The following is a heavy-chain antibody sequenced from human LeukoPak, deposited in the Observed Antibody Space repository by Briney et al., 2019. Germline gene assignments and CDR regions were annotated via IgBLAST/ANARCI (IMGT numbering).Heavy chain of an antibody. CDR3: ARDSPLYYDSSGYSYYFDY. CDR1: GFSFSDFS. J-gene: IGHJ4*02. CDR2: LRSDGSNK. D-gene: IGHD3-22*01. V-gene: IGHV3-33*08. Sequence: GGSLRLSCAASGFSFSDFSINWVRQAPGKGLEWVAVLRSDGSNKYYADSVKGRFTISRENSKNTLYLQMNSLRVEDTAVYYCARDSPLYYDSSGYSYYFDYWGQGTLVTVSS.